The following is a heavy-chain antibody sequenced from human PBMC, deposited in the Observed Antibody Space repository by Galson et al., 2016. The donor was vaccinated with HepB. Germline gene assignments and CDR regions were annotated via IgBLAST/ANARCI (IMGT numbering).Heavy chain of an antibody. CDR3: ANHFWSGYRDY. D-gene: IGHD3-3*01. CDR1: GFNLSIYA. Sequence: SLRLSCAVSGFNLSIYAMNWVRQAPGMGLKWVSAITTGGITHYADSVRGRFTISRDISKNSLYLQMNSLRAEDTAVYYCANHFWSGYRDYWGQGTLVTVSS. CDR2: ITTGGIT. J-gene: IGHJ4*02. V-gene: IGHV3-23*01.